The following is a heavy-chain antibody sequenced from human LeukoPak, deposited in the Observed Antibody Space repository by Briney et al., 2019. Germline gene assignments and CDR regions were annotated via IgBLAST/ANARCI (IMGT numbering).Heavy chain of an antibody. CDR2: INAGNGNT. CDR3: ARDVEGYMVRGVTWFDP. V-gene: IGHV1-3*01. J-gene: IGHJ5*02. D-gene: IGHD3-10*01. Sequence: ASVKVSCKASGYTFTSYAMHWVRQAPGQRLEWMGWINAGNGNTKYSQKFQGRVTITRDTSASTAYMELSSLRSEDTAVYYCARDVEGYMVRGVTWFDPWGQGTLVTVSS. CDR1: GYTFTSYA.